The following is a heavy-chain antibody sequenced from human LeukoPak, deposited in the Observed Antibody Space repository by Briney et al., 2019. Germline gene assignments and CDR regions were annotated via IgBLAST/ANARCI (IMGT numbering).Heavy chain of an antibody. CDR1: GFTFSSYG. J-gene: IGHJ6*02. V-gene: IGHV3-30*18. CDR2: ISYDGSNK. D-gene: IGHD2-8*01. CDR3: AKDGDGVCDV. Sequence: GRSLRLSCAASGFTFSSYGMHWVRQAPGKGLEWVAVISYDGSNKYYADSVKGRFTISRDNSNNTLYLQMNSLRAEDEGVYYCAKDGDGVCDVWGQGTTVTVSS.